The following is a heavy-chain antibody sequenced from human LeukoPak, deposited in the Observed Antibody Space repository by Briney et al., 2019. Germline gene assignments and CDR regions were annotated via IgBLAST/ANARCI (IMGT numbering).Heavy chain of an antibody. D-gene: IGHD3-16*01. CDR2: VNPSNGNT. V-gene: IGHV1-8*01. Sequence: ASVKVSCKASGYTLASFDINWVRQTPGQGPEWMGWVNPSNGNTGYAQIFQGRVTMTRNASISTAYMELSRLRSGDTAVYYCARGTRLRLGESYSYNYVMDVWGQGTTVTVSS. J-gene: IGHJ6*02. CDR3: ARGTRLRLGESYSYNYVMDV. CDR1: GYTLASFD.